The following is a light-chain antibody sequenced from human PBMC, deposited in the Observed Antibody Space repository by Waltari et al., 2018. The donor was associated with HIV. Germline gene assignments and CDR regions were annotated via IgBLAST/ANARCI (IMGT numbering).Light chain of an antibody. CDR1: RAIGRW. CDR2: AAS. V-gene: IGKV1-16*01. J-gene: IGKJ2*01. Sequence: DIQMAQSPASLSASVGDRVSITCRASRAIGRWLAWFQQKPGEAPTALVYAASTLHVGVPSRFAGRGSGTEFVLTIAGLEPEDFATYYCQQYSEIPRTFG. CDR3: QQYSEIPRT.